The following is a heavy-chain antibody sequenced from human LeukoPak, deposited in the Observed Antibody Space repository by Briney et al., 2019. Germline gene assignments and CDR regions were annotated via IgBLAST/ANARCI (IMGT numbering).Heavy chain of an antibody. V-gene: IGHV4-39*07. CDR1: SGSISTSNYY. Sequence: SETLSLTCTVSSGSISTSNYYWGWVRQPPGKALEWIGNIFYSGSTYYSPSLKSRVTISLDTSRNQFSPKLNSVTAADTAVYFCARPRLLFGSGPILVWGQGTLVTVSS. D-gene: IGHD3-10*01. CDR2: IFYSGST. J-gene: IGHJ4*02. CDR3: ARPRLLFGSGPILV.